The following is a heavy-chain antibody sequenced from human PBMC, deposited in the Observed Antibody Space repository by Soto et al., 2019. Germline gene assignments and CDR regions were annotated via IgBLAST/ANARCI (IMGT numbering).Heavy chain of an antibody. Sequence: ASVKVSCKASGYTFTSYGISWVRQAPGQGLEWMGWISAYNGNTNYAQKLQGRVTMTTDTSTSTAYMELRSLRSDDTAVYYCAREVASIAAPHNWFDPWGQGTLVTVSS. J-gene: IGHJ5*02. D-gene: IGHD6-6*01. CDR1: GYTFTSYG. CDR3: AREVASIAAPHNWFDP. CDR2: ISAYNGNT. V-gene: IGHV1-18*01.